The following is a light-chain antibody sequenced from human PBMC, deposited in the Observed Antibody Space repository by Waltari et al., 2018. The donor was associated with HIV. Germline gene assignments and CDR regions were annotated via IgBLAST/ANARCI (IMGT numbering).Light chain of an antibody. CDR1: TSNIGAGYD. CDR3: QSYDSSLSASV. J-gene: IGLJ3*02. V-gene: IGLV1-40*01. CDR2: TNT. Sequence: QSVLSQPPSVSGAPGQRVTISCTGSTSNIGAGYDVHWYQLLPGTATRLLIYTNTYRPSGVPGRFSGSKSDTSASLAITGLQAEDAADYYCQSYDSSLSASVFGGGTKLTVL.